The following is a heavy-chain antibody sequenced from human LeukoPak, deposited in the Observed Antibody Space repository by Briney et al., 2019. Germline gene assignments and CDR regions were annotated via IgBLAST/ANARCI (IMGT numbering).Heavy chain of an antibody. CDR1: GFTFSSYG. CDR2: IRYDGSNK. V-gene: IGHV3-30*02. CDR3: AKGDSSGYYLTYYFDY. D-gene: IGHD3-22*01. J-gene: IGHJ4*02. Sequence: PGGSLRLSCAASGFTFSSYGMHWVRQAPGKGLEWVAFIRYDGSNKYYADSVKGRFTISRDNSKNTLHLQMNSLRPEDTAVYYCAKGDSSGYYLTYYFDYWGQGTLVTVSS.